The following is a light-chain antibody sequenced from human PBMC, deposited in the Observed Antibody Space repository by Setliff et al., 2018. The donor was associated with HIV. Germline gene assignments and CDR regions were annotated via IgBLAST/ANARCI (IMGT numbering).Light chain of an antibody. CDR2: QAT. CDR1: SGDVGRYNL. V-gene: IGLV2-23*01. J-gene: IGLJ1*01. CDR3: CSNTGSNTFV. Sequence: QSAPTQPASVSGSPGQSITISCTGTSGDVGRYNLVSWYQQQPGKPPKLMIYQATRRPSGVSNRFSGSKSGNVASLTISGLQAEDEADYYCCSNTGSNTFVFGTGTRSPS.